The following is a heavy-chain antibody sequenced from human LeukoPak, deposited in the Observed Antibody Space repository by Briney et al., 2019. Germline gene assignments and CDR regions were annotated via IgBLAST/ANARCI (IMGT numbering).Heavy chain of an antibody. CDR2: IYYSGST. CDR1: GGSISSYY. V-gene: IGHV4-59*01. CDR3: AREGVNGMDV. D-gene: IGHD3-10*01. J-gene: IGHJ6*02. Sequence: SGTLSLTCTVSGGSISSYYWSRIRQPPGKGLEWIGYIYYSGSTNYNPSLKSRVTISVDTSKNQFSLKLSSVTAADTAVYYCAREGVNGMDVWGQGTTVTASS.